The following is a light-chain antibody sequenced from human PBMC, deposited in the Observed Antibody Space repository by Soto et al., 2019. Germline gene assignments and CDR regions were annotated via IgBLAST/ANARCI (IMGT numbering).Light chain of an antibody. CDR2: DAS. CDR1: QRISTY. J-gene: IGKJ3*01. V-gene: IGKV1-33*01. Sequence: DILMTQSPSSLSASVGDRVTITCRASQRISTYLNWYQQKPGKAPKLLICDASNLEPGVPSRFSGSGSGTDFAFTISSLQPEDIGIYYCQQYDNLPFTFGPGTKVDIK. CDR3: QQYDNLPFT.